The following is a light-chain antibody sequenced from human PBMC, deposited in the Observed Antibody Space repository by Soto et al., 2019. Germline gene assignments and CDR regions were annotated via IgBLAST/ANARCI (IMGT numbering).Light chain of an antibody. V-gene: IGKV1-33*01. Sequence: DIQMTQSPSSLFASVGDRVTITCQASQDIGKSLNWYQQKPGKAPRLLIYDASSLETGVPPRFSGSGSGTDFAFTISSLQPEDIATYYCQQYNNWPLTFGGGTKVEIK. J-gene: IGKJ4*01. CDR1: QDIGKS. CDR2: DAS. CDR3: QQYNNWPLT.